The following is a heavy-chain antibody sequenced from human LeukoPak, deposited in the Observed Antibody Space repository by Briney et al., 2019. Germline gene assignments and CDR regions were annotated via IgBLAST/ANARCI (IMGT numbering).Heavy chain of an antibody. CDR2: SCWNSGSI. V-gene: IGHV3-9*03. J-gene: IGHJ3*02. CDR1: GFTFDDYA. CDR3: AKGTSGSQTEAFDI. Sequence: GGSLRRYCAASGFTFDDYAMQWVRQAPGKGLEGVSGSCWNSGSIGYADSVKGRFTISRDNAKNSLYLQMNSLRAEDMALYYCAKGTSGSQTEAFDIWGQGTMVTVSS. D-gene: IGHD1-26*01.